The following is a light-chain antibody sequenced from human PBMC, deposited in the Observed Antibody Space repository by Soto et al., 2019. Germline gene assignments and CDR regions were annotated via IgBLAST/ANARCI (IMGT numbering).Light chain of an antibody. V-gene: IGLV1-44*01. CDR1: SSNIGSNT. CDR2: SNN. CDR3: AAWDDSLNGPV. Sequence: QSVLTQPPSASGTPGQRVTISCSGSSSNIGSNTVNWYQQLPGTAPKLLIYSNNQRPSGVPDRFSGSKSGTSASLAISGLPSEDEADYYCAAWDDSLNGPVFGGGTQLTVL. J-gene: IGLJ7*01.